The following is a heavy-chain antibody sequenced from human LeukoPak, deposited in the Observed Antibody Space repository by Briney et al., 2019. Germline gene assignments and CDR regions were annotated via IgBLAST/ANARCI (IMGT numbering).Heavy chain of an antibody. V-gene: IGHV1-58*02. J-gene: IGHJ4*02. Sequence: GASVKVSCTAPGFTFTSSAMQWVRQARGQRLEWIGWIVVGSGNTNYAQKFQERVTITRDMSTSTAYMELSSLRSEDTAVYYCAAVGLTVTTSFDYWGQGTLVTVSS. CDR2: IVVGSGNT. CDR1: GFTFTSSA. CDR3: AAVGLTVTTSFDY. D-gene: IGHD4-17*01.